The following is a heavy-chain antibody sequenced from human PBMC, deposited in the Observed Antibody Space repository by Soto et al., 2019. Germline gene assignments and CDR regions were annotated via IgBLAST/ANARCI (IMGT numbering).Heavy chain of an antibody. J-gene: IGHJ4*02. CDR3: ARGYYDSSGYGRLFDY. CDR2: IYYSGST. V-gene: IGHV4-61*01. CDR1: GGSVSSGSYY. Sequence: QVQLQESGPGLVKPSETLSLTCTVSGGSVSSGSYYWSWIRQPPGKGLEWIGYIYYSGSTNYNPSLKSRVTISVDTSKNQFSLKLSSVTAAATAVYYCARGYYDSSGYGRLFDYWGQGTLVTVSS. D-gene: IGHD3-22*01.